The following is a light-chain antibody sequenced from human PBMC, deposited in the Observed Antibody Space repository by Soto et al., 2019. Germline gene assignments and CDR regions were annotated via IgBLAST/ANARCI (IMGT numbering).Light chain of an antibody. Sequence: EIVLTQSPATLSLSPGERATLSCRASQSVSSYLAWYQQKPGQAPRLLIYDASNWATGIPARFSGGGSGTDFTLTISSLEPEDFAVYYCHQRSNWPPTFGGGTKVEIK. CDR2: DAS. CDR1: QSVSSY. CDR3: HQRSNWPPT. J-gene: IGKJ4*01. V-gene: IGKV3-11*01.